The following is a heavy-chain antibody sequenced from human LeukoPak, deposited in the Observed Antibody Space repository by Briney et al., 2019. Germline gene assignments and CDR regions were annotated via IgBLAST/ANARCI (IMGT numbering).Heavy chain of an antibody. V-gene: IGHV4-61*02. CDR1: GGSISSGSYY. CDR3: AGAVTTLALYDSSDAFDI. D-gene: IGHD3-22*01. Sequence: PSETLSLTCTVSGGSISSGSYYWSWIRQPAGKGLEWIGRIYTSGSTNYNPSLKSRVTISVDTSKNQFSLKLSSVTAADTAVYYCAGAVTTLALYDSSDAFDIWGQGTMVTVSS. J-gene: IGHJ3*02. CDR2: IYTSGST.